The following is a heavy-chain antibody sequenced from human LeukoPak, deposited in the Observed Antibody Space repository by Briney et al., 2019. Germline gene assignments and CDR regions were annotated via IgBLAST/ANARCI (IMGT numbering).Heavy chain of an antibody. CDR2: ISASDGTT. Sequence: ASVKVSCKASGYSFSIYGITWAQQAPGQGLEYLGWISASDGTTNYAQKVQDRVTMTTDTSTSTAYLELRSLRSEDTAVYYCARCGAAVTTHFSHWGQGTLVTVSS. CDR3: ARCGAAVTTHFSH. CDR1: GYSFSIYG. J-gene: IGHJ4*02. V-gene: IGHV1-18*01. D-gene: IGHD4-17*01.